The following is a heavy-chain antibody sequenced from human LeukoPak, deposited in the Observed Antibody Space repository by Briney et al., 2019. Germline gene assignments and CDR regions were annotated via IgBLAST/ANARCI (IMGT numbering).Heavy chain of an antibody. CDR1: GGSFSGYY. V-gene: IGHV4-34*01. CDR3: AIRFWSGYIWFDP. CDR2: INHSGST. Sequence: PSETLSLTCAVYGGSFSGYYWSWIRQPPGKGLEWIGEINHSGSTNYNPSLKSRVTISVDTSKNQFSLKLSSVTAADTAVYYCAIRFWSGYIWFDPWGQGTLVTVSS. D-gene: IGHD3-3*01. J-gene: IGHJ5*02.